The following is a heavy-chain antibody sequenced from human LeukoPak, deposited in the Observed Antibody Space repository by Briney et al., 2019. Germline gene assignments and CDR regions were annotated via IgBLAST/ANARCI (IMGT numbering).Heavy chain of an antibody. CDR2: IYSGGST. V-gene: IGHV3-53*05. D-gene: IGHD5-12*01. CDR1: GFTVSSNY. CDR3: ARERSIVATIEYAFDI. J-gene: IGHJ3*02. Sequence: PGGSLRLSCAASGFTVSSNYMSWVRQAPGKGLEWVSVIYSGGSTYYADSVKGRFTISRDNSKNTLYLQMNSLRAEDTAVYYCARERSIVATIEYAFDIWGQGTMVTVSS.